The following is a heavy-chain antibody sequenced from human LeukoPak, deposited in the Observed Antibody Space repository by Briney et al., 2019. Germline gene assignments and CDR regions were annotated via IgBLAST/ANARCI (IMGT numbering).Heavy chain of an antibody. V-gene: IGHV3-53*01. CDR3: ATLYGSGSF. D-gene: IGHD3-10*01. Sequence: PGGSLRLSCAASGFTFSTYSMNWVRQAPGKGLEWVSVIYSGGSTYYADFVKGRFTISRDTSRNTLFLHMNSLGAEDTAVYYCATLYGSGSFWGQGTLVTVSS. CDR2: IYSGGST. CDR1: GFTFSTYS. J-gene: IGHJ4*02.